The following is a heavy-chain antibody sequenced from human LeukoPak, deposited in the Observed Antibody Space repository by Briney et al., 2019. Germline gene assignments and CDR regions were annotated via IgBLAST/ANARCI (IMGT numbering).Heavy chain of an antibody. CDR3: ARHAFDQYYYDSSGPHLDY. V-gene: IGHV4-59*08. J-gene: IGHJ4*02. Sequence: SETLSLTCTVSGGSISSYYWGWIRQPPGKGLEWIGYIYYSGSTNYNPSLKSRVTISVDTSKNQFSLKLSSVTAADTAVYYCARHAFDQYYYDSSGPHLDYWGQGTLVTVSS. CDR1: GGSISSYY. CDR2: IYYSGST. D-gene: IGHD3-22*01.